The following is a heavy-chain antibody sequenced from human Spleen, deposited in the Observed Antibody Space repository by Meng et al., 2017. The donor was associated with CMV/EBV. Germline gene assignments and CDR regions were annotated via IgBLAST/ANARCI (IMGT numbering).Heavy chain of an antibody. J-gene: IGHJ5*02. D-gene: IGHD6-13*01. Sequence: GESLKISCAASGFTFSSYEMNWVRQAPGKGLEWVSYISSSGSTIYYADSVKGRFTISRDNSRNTLYLQMNSLRADDTAVYYCAKDPMGAADNWFDPWGQGTLVTVSS. CDR2: ISSSGSTI. CDR1: GFTFSSYE. V-gene: IGHV3-48*03. CDR3: AKDPMGAADNWFDP.